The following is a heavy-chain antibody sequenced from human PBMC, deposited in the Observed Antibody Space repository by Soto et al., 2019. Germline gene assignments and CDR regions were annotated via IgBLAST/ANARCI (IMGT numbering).Heavy chain of an antibody. CDR3: ASCSSWYEVYKGWFDP. J-gene: IGHJ5*02. D-gene: IGHD6-13*01. Sequence: PSETLSLTCTASGGSISSGDYYWSWIRQPPGKGLEWIGYIYYSGSTYYNPSLKSRVTISVDTSKNQFSLKLSSVTAADTAVYYCASCSSWYEVYKGWFDPWGQGTLVTVSS. CDR2: IYYSGST. CDR1: GGSISSGDYY. V-gene: IGHV4-30-4*01.